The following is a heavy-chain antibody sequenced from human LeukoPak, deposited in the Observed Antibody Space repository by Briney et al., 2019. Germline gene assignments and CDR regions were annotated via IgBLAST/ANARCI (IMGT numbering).Heavy chain of an antibody. J-gene: IGHJ4*02. CDR3: AREHYESSGYYFDY. Sequence: ASVKVSCKASGYTFTSYDINWVRQATGQGLEWMGWMNPNSGNTVYAQKFQGRVTMTRNTSISTAYMDLSSLRSEDTAVHYCAREHYESSGYYFDYWGQGTLVTVSS. CDR1: GYTFTSYD. D-gene: IGHD3-22*01. CDR2: MNPNSGNT. V-gene: IGHV1-8*01.